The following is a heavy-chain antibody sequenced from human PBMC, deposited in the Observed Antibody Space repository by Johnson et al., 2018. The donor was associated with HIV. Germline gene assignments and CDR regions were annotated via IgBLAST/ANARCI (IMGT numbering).Heavy chain of an antibody. D-gene: IGHD2-21*02. J-gene: IGHJ3*02. V-gene: IGHV3-9*01. CDR1: GFTFSSYG. Sequence: VQLVESGGGVVQPGRSLRLSCAASGFTFSSYGMHWVRQAPGKGLEWVSGISWNSDTIGYADSVKGRFTISRDNAQNSLYLHMNSLRVEDTALYYWVRVGKYCDDDCHSGVDAFDIWGQGTMVTVSS. CDR2: ISWNSDTI. CDR3: VRVGKYCDDDCHSGVDAFDI.